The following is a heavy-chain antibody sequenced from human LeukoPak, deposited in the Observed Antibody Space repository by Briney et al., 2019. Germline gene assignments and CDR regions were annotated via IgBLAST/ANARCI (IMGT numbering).Heavy chain of an antibody. Sequence: PSETLSLTCTVSGGSISSGDYYWSWIRQPPGKGLEWIGFIYYSGSTYYNPSLKSRVTISVDTSKNQFSLKLSSVTAADTAVYYCAGLLYAGRVDYWGQGTLVTVSS. CDR2: IYYSGST. CDR3: AGLLYAGRVDY. CDR1: GGSISSGDYY. J-gene: IGHJ4*02. V-gene: IGHV4-30-4*08. D-gene: IGHD2-2*02.